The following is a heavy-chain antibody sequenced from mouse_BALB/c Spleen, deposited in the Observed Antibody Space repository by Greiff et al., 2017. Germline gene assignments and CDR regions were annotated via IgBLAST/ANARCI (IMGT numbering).Heavy chain of an antibody. J-gene: IGHJ3*01. V-gene: IGHV5-9-4*01. CDR3: ARGPAWFAY. CDR2: ISSGGSYT. Sequence: EVNLVESGGGLVKPGGSLKLSCAASGFTFSSYAMSWVRQSPEKRLEWVAEISSGGSYTYYPDTVTGRFTISRDNAKNTLYLEMSSLRSEDTAMYYCARGPAWFAYWGQGTLVTVSA. CDR1: GFTFSSYA.